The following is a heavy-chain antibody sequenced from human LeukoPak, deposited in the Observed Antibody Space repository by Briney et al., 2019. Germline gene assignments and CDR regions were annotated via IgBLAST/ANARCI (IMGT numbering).Heavy chain of an antibody. Sequence: SETLSLTCTVSGASINNYYWSWIRQPPGKGLEWIGYISYSGSTNYNPSLKSRVAISIDTSTKQFFLRLSSVTAADTAVYYCATVPRSSGTYWLDPYYFDYWGQGTLVTVSS. J-gene: IGHJ4*02. CDR3: ATVPRSSGTYWLDPYYFDY. V-gene: IGHV4-59*01. CDR2: ISYSGST. CDR1: GASINNYY. D-gene: IGHD1-26*01.